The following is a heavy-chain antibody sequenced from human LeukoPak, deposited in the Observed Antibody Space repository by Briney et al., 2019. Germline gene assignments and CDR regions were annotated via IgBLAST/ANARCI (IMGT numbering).Heavy chain of an antibody. Sequence: GGSLRLSCAASGFTFSNYDMHWVRQATGKGLEWISGIGTAGDIYSPGSGKVRFTISRENAKPSFYLPINSLISGDRAVDYCARDRGRYYMDVWGKGTTVTISS. CDR2: IGTAGDI. CDR1: GFTFSNYD. J-gene: IGHJ6*03. CDR3: ARDRGRYYMDV. D-gene: IGHD6-25*01. V-gene: IGHV3-13*01.